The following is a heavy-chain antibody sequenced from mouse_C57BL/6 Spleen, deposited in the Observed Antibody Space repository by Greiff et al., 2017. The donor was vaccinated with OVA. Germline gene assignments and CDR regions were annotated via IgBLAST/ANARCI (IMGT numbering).Heavy chain of an antibody. CDR3: ARDGYLDV. V-gene: IGHV1-69*01. CDR2: IDPSDSYT. Sequence: QVQLQQPGAELVMPGASVKLSCKASGYTFTSYWMHWVKQRPGQGLEWIGEIDPSDSYTNYNQKFKGKSTLTVDKSSSTAYMQLSSLPSEDSAVYNCARDGYLDVGGTGTRVTVS. CDR1: GYTFTSYW. D-gene: IGHD1-1*01. J-gene: IGHJ1*03.